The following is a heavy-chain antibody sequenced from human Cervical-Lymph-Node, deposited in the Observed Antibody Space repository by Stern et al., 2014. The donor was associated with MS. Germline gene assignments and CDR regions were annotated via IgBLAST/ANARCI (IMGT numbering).Heavy chain of an antibody. D-gene: IGHD3-3*01. V-gene: IGHV3-11*01. CDR2: ISASGSTI. CDR1: GFTFSDYY. J-gene: IGHJ5*02. CDR3: ARGPALRDIWVSGLEPNH. Sequence: VQLVESGGGLVKPGGSLRLSCAASGFTFSDYYMTWIRQAPGRGLEWVSFISASGSTIYYADSVKGRFTISRDNGKESLYLEMDSLRAEDTAIYYCARGPALRDIWVSGLEPNHWGQGTPVSVSS.